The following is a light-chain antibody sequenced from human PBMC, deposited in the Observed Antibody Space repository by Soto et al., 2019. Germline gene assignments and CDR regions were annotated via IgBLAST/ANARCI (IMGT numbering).Light chain of an antibody. CDR3: QQYNRYSWT. V-gene: IGKV1-5*01. CDR1: QTISSW. Sequence: IQMAQSPSALSGSVGDRVTITCRASQTISSWLAWYQQKPGKAPKLLIYDASSLESGVPSRFSGSGSGTEFTLTISSLQPDDFATYYCQQYNRYSWTFGQGTKVDI. CDR2: DAS. J-gene: IGKJ1*01.